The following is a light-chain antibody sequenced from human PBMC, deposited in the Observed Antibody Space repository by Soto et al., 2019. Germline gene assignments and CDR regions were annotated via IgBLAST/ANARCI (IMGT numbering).Light chain of an antibody. J-gene: IGKJ1*01. Sequence: DLQMTQSPSSLSASVGDRVTITCRASQIITTYLNWYQQKPGKALKLLLYAASHFQSGVPSRFSGRGAGTEFTFTISTPEPEDFATYTFQQGYSTPWTFGQGTKLEI. CDR2: AAS. CDR1: QIITTY. V-gene: IGKV1-39*01. CDR3: QQGYSTPWT.